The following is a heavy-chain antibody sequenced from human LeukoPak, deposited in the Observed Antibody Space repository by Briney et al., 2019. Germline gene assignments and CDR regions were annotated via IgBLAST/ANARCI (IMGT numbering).Heavy chain of an antibody. CDR1: GFTFSSYA. J-gene: IGHJ6*04. CDR2: ISGSGGST. V-gene: IGHV3-23*01. D-gene: IGHD6-13*01. Sequence: PGASLRLSCAASGFTFSSYAMSWVRQAPGKGLEWVSAISGSGGSTYYADSVKGRFTISRDNSKNTLYLQMNSLRAEDTAVYYCARERYSSSWYEVDYYYGMDVWGKGTTVTVSS. CDR3: ARERYSSSWYEVDYYYGMDV.